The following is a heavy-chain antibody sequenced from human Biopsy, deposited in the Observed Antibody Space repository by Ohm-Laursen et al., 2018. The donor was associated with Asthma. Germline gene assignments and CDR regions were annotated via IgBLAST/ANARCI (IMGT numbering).Heavy chain of an antibody. V-gene: IGHV4-31*03. CDR3: ARSDRGSMDV. Sequence: TLSLTCTVSGGSISSGGYYWSWTRQHPGKGLEWIGYIYYSGSTYYNPSLKSRVTISVDTSKNQFSLKLSSVTAADTAVYYCARSDRGSMDVWGQGTTVTVSS. D-gene: IGHD2-15*01. J-gene: IGHJ6*02. CDR2: IYYSGST. CDR1: GGSISSGGYY.